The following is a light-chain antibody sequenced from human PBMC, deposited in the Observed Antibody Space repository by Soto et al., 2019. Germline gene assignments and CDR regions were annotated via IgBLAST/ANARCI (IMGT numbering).Light chain of an antibody. CDR1: QSVSSY. CDR3: QQRSNWPPYT. V-gene: IGKV3-11*01. J-gene: IGKJ2*01. CDR2: DAS. Sequence: EIVLTQSPATLSLSPGERATLSCRASQSVSSYLAWYQQKPGQAPRLLIYDASSRATGIPARFSGSGSGTDFTLTISRLEPEDFAVYYCQQRSNWPPYTFGQGTKVDIK.